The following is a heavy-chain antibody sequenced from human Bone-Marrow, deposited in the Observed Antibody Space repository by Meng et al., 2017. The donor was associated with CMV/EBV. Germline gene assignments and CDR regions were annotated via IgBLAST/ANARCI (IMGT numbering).Heavy chain of an antibody. Sequence: QVLLGQPGAGVKTPGASVKVSCQASGYTFTSYGISWVRQAPGQGLEWMGGIIPIFGTANYAQKFQGRVTITADESTSTAYMELSSLRSEDTAVYYCARDPPPAWGQGTLVTVSS. CDR1: GYTFTSYG. V-gene: IGHV1-69*13. CDR2: IIPIFGTA. J-gene: IGHJ5*02. CDR3: ARDPPPA.